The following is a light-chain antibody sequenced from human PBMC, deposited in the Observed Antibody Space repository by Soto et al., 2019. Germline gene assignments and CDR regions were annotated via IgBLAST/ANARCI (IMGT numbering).Light chain of an antibody. CDR1: QSVSTNY. CDR3: APYGRSLMT. CDR2: GAS. J-gene: IGKJ1*01. V-gene: IGKV3-20*01. Sequence: LSPGEIATLSCRASQSVSTNYLAWYHQKPGQAPRLLIYGASSRATGIPDRLSGSGSGIDFSFPISSLQPEDSPVHPCAPYGRSLMTFGEGT.